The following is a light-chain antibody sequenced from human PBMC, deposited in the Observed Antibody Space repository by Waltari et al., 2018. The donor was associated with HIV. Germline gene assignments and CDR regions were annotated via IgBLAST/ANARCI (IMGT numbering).Light chain of an antibody. CDR1: RDISSW. J-gene: IGKJ4*01. Sequence: DIQMTQSPSSVSASVGDRVTITCRASRDISSWLAWYQQTPGKAPKLLIYGASSLQSGVPSRFSGSGSGTHFTLTINSPQPEDFGTYYCQQAVSPRLTFGGGTNVDIK. CDR2: GAS. V-gene: IGKV1-12*01. CDR3: QQAVSPRLT.